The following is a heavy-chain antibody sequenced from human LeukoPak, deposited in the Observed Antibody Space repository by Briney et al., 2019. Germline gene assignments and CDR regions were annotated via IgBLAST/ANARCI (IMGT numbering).Heavy chain of an antibody. CDR1: EFTFSNYG. Sequence: GGSLRLSCVASEFTFSNYGMHWVRQPPGKGVEWVALIRSDGSNEYYEDSVKGRFTISRDNSKNILYLQMNSLRVEDTAVYYCARARGTYSNALDSWGQGSLVTVSS. CDR3: ARARGTYSNALDS. CDR2: IRSDGSNE. D-gene: IGHD2-15*01. V-gene: IGHV3-30*02. J-gene: IGHJ5*01.